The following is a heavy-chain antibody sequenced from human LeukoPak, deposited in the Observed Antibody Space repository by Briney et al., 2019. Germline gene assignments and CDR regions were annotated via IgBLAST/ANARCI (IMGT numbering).Heavy chain of an antibody. CDR3: ASSNKHLVDY. Sequence: SETLSLTCTVSGGSISSYYWSWIRQPAGNGLEWIGRINTSGSTNYNPSLKSRVTISVDTSKNQFSLKLSSVTAADTAVYYCASSNKHLVDYWGQGTLVTVSS. CDR1: GGSISSYY. D-gene: IGHD3-3*01. CDR2: INTSGST. J-gene: IGHJ4*02. V-gene: IGHV4-4*07.